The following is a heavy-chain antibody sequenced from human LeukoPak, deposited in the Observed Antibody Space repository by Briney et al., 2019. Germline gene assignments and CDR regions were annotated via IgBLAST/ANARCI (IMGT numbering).Heavy chain of an antibody. D-gene: IGHD6-13*01. CDR1: GYTFTSYY. CDR3: AREFPYSNTWMDV. J-gene: IGHJ6*02. V-gene: IGHV1-46*01. CDR2: INPSGGST. Sequence: ASVKVSCKASGYTFTSYYMHWVRQAPGQGLEWMGVINPSGGSTTYAQKFQGRLTMTRDTSTSTVYVELSSLGSEDTAVYYCAREFPYSNTWMDVWGQGTTVTVSS.